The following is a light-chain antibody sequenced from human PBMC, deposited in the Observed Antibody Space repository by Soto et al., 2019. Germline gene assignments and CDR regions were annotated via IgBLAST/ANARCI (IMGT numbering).Light chain of an antibody. Sequence: EVVLTQSPGTLSLSPGERATLSCRASQSFSSSNLAWYQHKPGQPPKLIVYSASRRATGIPDRFSGSGSGTDFTLTISRLEPEDFALSYYQQYGGSPPVTFGGGTKVDMK. J-gene: IGKJ4*01. CDR2: SAS. CDR1: QSFSSSN. V-gene: IGKV3-20*01. CDR3: QQYGGSPPVT.